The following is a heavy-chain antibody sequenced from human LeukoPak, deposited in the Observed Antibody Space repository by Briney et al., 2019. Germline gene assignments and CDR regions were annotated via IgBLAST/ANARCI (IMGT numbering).Heavy chain of an antibody. CDR2: INPSGGST. J-gene: IGHJ4*02. Sequence: ASVKVSCKASGYTFTSYYMHWVRQAPGQGLEWMGIINPSGGSTSYAQKFQGRVTMTRDTSTSTAYMELSSLRSEDTAVYYCARGGETRTYYYDSSGYYYGNYWGQGTLVTVSS. CDR3: ARGGETRTYYYDSSGYYYGNY. CDR1: GYTFTSYY. V-gene: IGHV1-46*01. D-gene: IGHD3-22*01.